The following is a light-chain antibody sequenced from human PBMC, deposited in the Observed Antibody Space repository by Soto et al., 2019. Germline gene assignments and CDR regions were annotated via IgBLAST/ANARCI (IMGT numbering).Light chain of an antibody. CDR2: GSS. Sequence: EIVLTQSPATLSVSPGESVTLSCRASQLFSSNLAWYQRRPGQAPRLLIYGSSTRATGVPARFSGSGSGTEFTLTISSLQSEDFAVYYCQQYNNWPPWTFGQGTKVDIK. J-gene: IGKJ1*01. V-gene: IGKV3-15*01. CDR1: QLFSSN. CDR3: QQYNNWPPWT.